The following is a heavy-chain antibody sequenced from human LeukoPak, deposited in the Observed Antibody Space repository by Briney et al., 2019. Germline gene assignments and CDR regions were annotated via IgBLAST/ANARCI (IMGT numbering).Heavy chain of an antibody. D-gene: IGHD5-12*01. CDR1: GGSINNYY. J-gene: IGHJ4*02. CDR3: ARGGSSGYDPFDY. Sequence: SETLSLTCTVSGGSINNYYWSWIRQPPGKGLDWIGYIFYSGSTNYNPSLKSRVTISVDTPKNQFSLKLSSVTAADTAVYYCARGGSSGYDPFDYWGQGTLVTVSS. V-gene: IGHV4-59*08. CDR2: IFYSGST.